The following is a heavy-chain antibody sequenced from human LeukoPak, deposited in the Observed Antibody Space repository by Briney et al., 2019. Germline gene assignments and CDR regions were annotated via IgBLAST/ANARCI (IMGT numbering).Heavy chain of an antibody. D-gene: IGHD6-19*01. V-gene: IGHV1-2*06. J-gene: IGHJ4*02. CDR1: GYTFTGYY. Sequence: ASVKVSCKASGYTFTGYYMHWVRQAPGQGLEWMGRISPNSGGTNYAQKFQGRVTMTRDTSFSTAYMELSRLRSDDTAVYYCARVRYSSGWYDYWGQGTLVTVSS. CDR3: ARVRYSSGWYDY. CDR2: ISPNSGGT.